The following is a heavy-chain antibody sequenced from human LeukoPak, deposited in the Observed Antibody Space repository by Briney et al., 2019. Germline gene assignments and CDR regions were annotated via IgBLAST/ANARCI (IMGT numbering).Heavy chain of an antibody. J-gene: IGHJ4*02. CDR2: INPNSGGT. CDR3: ASLGGYDLPIPDFDY. D-gene: IGHD5-12*01. Sequence: GASVKVSCKASGYIFTDYYMHWVRQAPGQGLEWMGWINPNSGGTNYAQKFQGRVTMTRDTSISTAYMELSRLRSDDTAVYYCASLGGYDLPIPDFDYWGQGTLVTVSS. V-gene: IGHV1-2*02. CDR1: GYIFTDYY.